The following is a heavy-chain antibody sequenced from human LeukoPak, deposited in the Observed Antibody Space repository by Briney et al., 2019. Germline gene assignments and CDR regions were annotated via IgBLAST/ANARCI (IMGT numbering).Heavy chain of an antibody. CDR2: IYYSGST. Sequence: SETLSLTCTVSGGSISSSSYYWGWIRQPPGKGLEWIGSIYYSGSTYYNPSLKSRVTISVDTSKNQFSLKLSSVTAADTAVYYCARLGSTYYDFWSGYSQERYFDYWGQGTLVTVSS. CDR3: ARLGSTYYDFWSGYSQERYFDY. V-gene: IGHV4-39*01. J-gene: IGHJ4*02. CDR1: GGSISSSSYY. D-gene: IGHD3-3*01.